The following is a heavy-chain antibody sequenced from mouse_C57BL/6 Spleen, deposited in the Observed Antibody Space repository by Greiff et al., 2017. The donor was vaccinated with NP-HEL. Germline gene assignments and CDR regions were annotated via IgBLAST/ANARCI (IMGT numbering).Heavy chain of an antibody. CDR3: ALRQLDY. D-gene: IGHD3-2*01. CDR1: GYTFTSYW. V-gene: IGHV1-69*01. J-gene: IGHJ2*01. CDR2: IDPSDSYT. Sequence: QVQLKQPGAELVMPGASVKLSCKASGYTFTSYWMHWVKQRPGQGLEWIGEIDPSDSYTNYNQKFKGKSTLTVDKSSSTAYMQLSSLTSEDSAVYYCALRQLDYWGQGTTLTVSS.